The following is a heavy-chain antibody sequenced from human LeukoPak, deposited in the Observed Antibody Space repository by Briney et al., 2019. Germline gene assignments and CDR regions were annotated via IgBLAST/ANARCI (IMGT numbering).Heavy chain of an antibody. CDR2: IYPGDSDA. D-gene: IGHD3-3*01. J-gene: IGHJ4*02. V-gene: IGHV5-51*01. Sequence: GESLKISCKGSGYSFTSYWIGWVRQIPGKGLEWMGIIYPGDSDARYSPSFQGQVTISADKSISTAYLQWSSLKASDTAMYYCARHHVSVRFLEWLLPFDYWGQGTLVTVSS. CDR1: GYSFTSYW. CDR3: ARHHVSVRFLEWLLPFDY.